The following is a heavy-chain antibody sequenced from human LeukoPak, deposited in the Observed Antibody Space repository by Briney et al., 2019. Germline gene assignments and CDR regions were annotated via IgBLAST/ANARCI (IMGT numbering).Heavy chain of an antibody. Sequence: SETLSLTCAVFGGSFSGYYWSWLRQSPEKGLGGSGEMSQTCATNYNPSLKSRVTLSRDTYEKQFSLNVKSVTSVHSAVYHCARGLHYNILTGGMDVWGQGTTVIVSS. CDR1: GGSFSGYY. CDR3: ARGLHYNILTGGMDV. V-gene: IGHV4-34*01. J-gene: IGHJ6*02. D-gene: IGHD3-9*01. CDR2: MSQTCAT.